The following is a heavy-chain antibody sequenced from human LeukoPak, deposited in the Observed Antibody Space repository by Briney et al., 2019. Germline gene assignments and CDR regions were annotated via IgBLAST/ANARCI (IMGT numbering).Heavy chain of an antibody. V-gene: IGHV4-38-2*01. Sequence: SETLSLTCAVSGYSISSGYYWGWIWQPPGKGLEWIGSIYHSGSTYYNPSLKSRVTISVDTSKNQFSLKLSSVTAADTAVYYCASPKYCSSTSCYIRDARYFQHWGQGTLVTVSS. D-gene: IGHD2-2*02. CDR3: ASPKYCSSTSCYIRDARYFQH. J-gene: IGHJ1*01. CDR2: IYHSGST. CDR1: GYSISSGYY.